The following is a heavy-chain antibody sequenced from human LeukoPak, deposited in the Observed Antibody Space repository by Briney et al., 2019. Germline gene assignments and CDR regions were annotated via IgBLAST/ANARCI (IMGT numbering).Heavy chain of an antibody. J-gene: IGHJ3*02. Sequence: GASVKVSCKASGGTFSSYAISWVRQAPGQGLEWMGWMNPNSGNTGYAQKFQGRVTMTRNTSISTAYMELSSLRSEDTAVYYCARVGTVIDAFDIWGQGTMVTVSS. D-gene: IGHD4-11*01. V-gene: IGHV1-8*02. CDR3: ARVGTVIDAFDI. CDR2: MNPNSGNT. CDR1: GGTFSSYA.